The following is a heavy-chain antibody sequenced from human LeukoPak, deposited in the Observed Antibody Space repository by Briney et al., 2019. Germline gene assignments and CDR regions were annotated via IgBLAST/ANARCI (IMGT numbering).Heavy chain of an antibody. CDR2: INHNGNVN. Sequence: GGSLRLSCAASGFTFSSYWMNWARQAPGKGLEWVASINHNGNVNYYVDSVKGRFTISKDNAKNSLYLQMNSLRAEDTAVYYCARAGGSTVSHSDYWGQGTLVTVSS. J-gene: IGHJ4*02. V-gene: IGHV3-7*01. D-gene: IGHD4-17*01. CDR1: GFTFSSYW. CDR3: ARAGGSTVSHSDY.